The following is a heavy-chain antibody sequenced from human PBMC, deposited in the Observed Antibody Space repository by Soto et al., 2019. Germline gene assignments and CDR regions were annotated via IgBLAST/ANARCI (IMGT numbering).Heavy chain of an antibody. CDR2: IIPIFGTA. D-gene: IGHD3-10*01. J-gene: IGHJ4*02. V-gene: IGHV1-69*13. Sequence: GASVKVSCKASGGTFSSYAISSVRQAPGQGLEWMGGIIPIFGTANYAQKFQGRVTITADESTSTAYMELSSLRSEDTAVYYCARDSYGSGSERVFDYWGQGTLVTVSS. CDR3: ARDSYGSGSERVFDY. CDR1: GGTFSSYA.